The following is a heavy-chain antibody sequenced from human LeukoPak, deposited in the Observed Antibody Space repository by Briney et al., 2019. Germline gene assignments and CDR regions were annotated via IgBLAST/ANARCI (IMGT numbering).Heavy chain of an antibody. V-gene: IGHV3-21*01. CDR1: GFTFSSYS. Sequence: GGSLRLSCAASGFTFSSYSMNWVRQAPGKGLEWVSSISSSSSYIYHADSVKGRFTISRDNAKNSLYLQMNSLRAEDTAVYYCARDDETDIVVVPAATSVAFDIWGQGTMVTVSS. J-gene: IGHJ3*02. CDR2: ISSSSSYI. D-gene: IGHD2-2*01. CDR3: ARDDETDIVVVPAATSVAFDI.